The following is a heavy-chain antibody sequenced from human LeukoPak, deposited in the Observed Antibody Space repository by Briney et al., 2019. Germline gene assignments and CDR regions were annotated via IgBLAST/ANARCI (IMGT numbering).Heavy chain of an antibody. CDR3: ARLYCGSGCYAFDY. V-gene: IGHV4-59*01. Sequence: WETLSLTCIVSGGSMNNYYRSWIRQPPGKGLEWIAYIYYTGRSNYSPPLRSRVAISVDTYKNQFSLRLSSVTAADTAVYYCARLYCGSGCYAFDYWGQGALVTVSS. CDR2: IYYTGRS. J-gene: IGHJ4*02. D-gene: IGHD2-2*01. CDR1: GGSMNNYY.